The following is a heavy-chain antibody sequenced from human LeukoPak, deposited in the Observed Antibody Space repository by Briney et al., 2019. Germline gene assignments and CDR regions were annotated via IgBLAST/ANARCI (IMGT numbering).Heavy chain of an antibody. D-gene: IGHD1-26*01. CDR1: GGSINSYY. J-gene: IGHJ6*03. Sequence: SETLSLTCTVSGGSINSYYWSWLRQPPGKGLEWIGYIYYSGSTNYNPSLKSRITISVDTSKNQFSLKLSSVTAADTAVYYCARATSGSYYYYYMDVWGKGTTVTVSS. V-gene: IGHV4-59*01. CDR2: IYYSGST. CDR3: ARATSGSYYYYYMDV.